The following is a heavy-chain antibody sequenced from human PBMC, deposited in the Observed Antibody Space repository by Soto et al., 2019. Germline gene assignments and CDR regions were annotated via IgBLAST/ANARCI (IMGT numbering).Heavy chain of an antibody. CDR3: ARLVVVAPVSTV. J-gene: IGHJ4*02. V-gene: IGHV4-39*02. D-gene: IGHD5-12*01. CDR1: GGSINHNSYH. Sequence: QLQLQESGPGLVKPSETLSLTCSVSGGSINHNSYHWGWIRQPPGQGLEWNGSIFYTGTTFYNPSLERRVTMSVDTSKNAFSLHLTAVTAADTAVYFCARLVVVAPVSTVWGQGTLVTVSS. CDR2: IFYTGTT.